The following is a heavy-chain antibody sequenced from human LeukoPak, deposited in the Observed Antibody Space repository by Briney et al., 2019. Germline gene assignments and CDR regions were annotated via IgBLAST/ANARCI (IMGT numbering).Heavy chain of an antibody. Sequence: GASVKVSCKASGYTFTSYYMHWVRQAPGQGLEWMGIINPSGGSTSYAQKFQGRVTMTRDTSTSTVYMELSSLRSEDTAVYYCARGFATRFFDLNDAFDIWGQGTMVTVFS. D-gene: IGHD3-9*01. CDR3: ARGFATRFFDLNDAFDI. J-gene: IGHJ3*02. V-gene: IGHV1-46*01. CDR1: GYTFTSYY. CDR2: INPSGGST.